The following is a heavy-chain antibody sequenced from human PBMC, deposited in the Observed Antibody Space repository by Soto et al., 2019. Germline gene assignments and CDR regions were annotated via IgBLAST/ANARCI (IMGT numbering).Heavy chain of an antibody. D-gene: IGHD3-22*01. Sequence: GGSLRLSCAASGFTFSSYDMHWVRQATGKGLEWVSAIGTAGDTYYPGSVKGRFTISRENAKNSLYLQMNSLSAEDTAVYYCSRVPRGYYYDSSGYYYDYWGQGTLVTVSS. V-gene: IGHV3-13*01. CDR3: SRVPRGYYYDSSGYYYDY. J-gene: IGHJ4*02. CDR1: GFTFSSYD. CDR2: IGTAGDT.